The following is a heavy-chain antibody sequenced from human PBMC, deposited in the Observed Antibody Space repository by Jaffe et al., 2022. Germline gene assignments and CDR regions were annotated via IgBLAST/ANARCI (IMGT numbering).Heavy chain of an antibody. Sequence: QVQLQQSGPGLVKPSQTLSLTCAISGDSVSSNSAAWNWIRQSPERGLEWLGMTYYRSKWYKTYAESVKSRITINPDTSKNQFSLQLNSVTPEDTAVYYCARVFTAWAFDIWGQGTMVTVSS. CDR1: GDSVSSNSAA. J-gene: IGHJ3*02. CDR3: ARVFTAWAFDI. CDR2: TYYRSKWYK. V-gene: IGHV6-1*01. D-gene: IGHD3-3*01.